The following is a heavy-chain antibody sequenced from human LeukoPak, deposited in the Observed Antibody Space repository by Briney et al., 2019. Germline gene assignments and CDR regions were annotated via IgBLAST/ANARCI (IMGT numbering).Heavy chain of an antibody. V-gene: IGHV3-23*01. CDR3: AKESRYYYGSGSFSSRFDY. Sequence: GGSLRLSCAASGFTFSGYAMSWVRQAPGKGLEWVSTISGSGVSTYYADSVKGRFTSSRDNSKNTLYLQMNNLRAEDTAVYYCAKESRYYYGSGSFSSRFDYWGQGNLVTVSS. D-gene: IGHD3-10*01. CDR1: GFTFSGYA. J-gene: IGHJ4*02. CDR2: ISGSGVST.